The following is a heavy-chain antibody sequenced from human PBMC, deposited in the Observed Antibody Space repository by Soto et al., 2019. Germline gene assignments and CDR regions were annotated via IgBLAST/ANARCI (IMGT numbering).Heavy chain of an antibody. V-gene: IGHV3-11*06. CDR1: GFTFSDYY. J-gene: IGHJ6*02. D-gene: IGHD2-15*01. CDR3: ARDHCSGGSCYSRYHYYGMDV. CDR2: ISSSSSYT. Sequence: PGGSLRLSCAASGFTFSDYYMSWIRQAPGKGLEWVSYISSSSSYTNYAGSVKGRFTISRDNAKNSLYLQMNSLRAEDTAVYYCARDHCSGGSCYSRYHYYGMDVWGQGTTVTVSS.